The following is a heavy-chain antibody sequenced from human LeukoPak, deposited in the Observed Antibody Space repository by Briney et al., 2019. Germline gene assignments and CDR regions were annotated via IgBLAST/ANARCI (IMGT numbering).Heavy chain of an antibody. CDR1: GFTFSSYW. CDR2: IKQDGSEK. J-gene: IGHJ6*03. CDR3: ARDTSGSYYGTDYYYYYMDV. Sequence: GGSLRLSCAASGFTFSSYWMSWVRQAPGKGLEWVANIKQDGSEKYYVGSVKGRFTISRDNAKNSLYLQMNSLRAEDTAVYYCARDTSGSYYGTDYYYYYMDVWAKGPRSPSP. D-gene: IGHD1-26*01. V-gene: IGHV3-7*01.